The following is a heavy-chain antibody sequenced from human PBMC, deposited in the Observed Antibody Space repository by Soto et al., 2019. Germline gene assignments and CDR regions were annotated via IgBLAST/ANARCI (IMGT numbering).Heavy chain of an antibody. J-gene: IGHJ1*01. CDR3: ARGGSSWSAEYYQH. CDR2: ISGYNGNT. D-gene: IGHD6-13*01. V-gene: IGHV1-18*01. Sequence: ASVKVSCKASGXTFTNYGISWVRQAPGQGPEWMGWISGYNGNTKYAQTLQDRVTMTTDTSTSTVYMELRSLRSDDTAVYYCARGGSSWSAEYYQHWGQGTLVTVSS. CDR1: GXTFTNYG.